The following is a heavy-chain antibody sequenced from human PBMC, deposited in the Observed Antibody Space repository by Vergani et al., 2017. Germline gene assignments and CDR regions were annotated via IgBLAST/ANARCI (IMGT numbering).Heavy chain of an antibody. J-gene: IGHJ2*01. Sequence: QVKLQESGPGLLKPSQTLSLTCTVSGESIDSFYWSWLRQSPGKGVEWIGYVFRYGNVNYNPSFNFRAAIDTSNNQLSLRLSSVTAADTAVYYCARVFGGEWYFDLWGRGATVTVSS. CDR2: VFRYGNV. D-gene: IGHD3-3*01. CDR3: ARVFGGEWYFDL. CDR1: GESIDSFY. V-gene: IGHV4-59*01.